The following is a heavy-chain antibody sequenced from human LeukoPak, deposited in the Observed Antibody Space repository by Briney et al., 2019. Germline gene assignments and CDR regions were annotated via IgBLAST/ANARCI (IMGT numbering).Heavy chain of an antibody. CDR3: ARESHRDIVVVVADNWLDP. CDR2: INPNSGGT. D-gene: IGHD2-15*01. V-gene: IGHV1-2*02. CDR1: GYTFTGYY. J-gene: IGHJ5*02. Sequence: ASVKVSCKASGYTFTGYYMHWVRQAPGQGLDWMGWINPNSGGTNYAQKFQGRVTMTRDTSISTAYMELSRLRSDDTAVYYCARESHRDIVVVVADNWLDPWGQGTLVTVSS.